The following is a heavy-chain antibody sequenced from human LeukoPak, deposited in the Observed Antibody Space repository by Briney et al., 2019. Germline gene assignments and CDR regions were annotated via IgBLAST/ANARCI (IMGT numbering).Heavy chain of an antibody. V-gene: IGHV1-8*01. CDR2: MNPNSGNT. CDR3: ARLGYCSGGSCHGDYYYYTDV. D-gene: IGHD2-15*01. Sequence: ASVKVSCKASGYTFTSYDINWVRQATGQGLEWMGWMNPNSGNTGYAQKFQGRVTMTRNTSISTAYMELSSLRSEDTAVYYCARLGYCSGGSCHGDYYYYTDVWGKGTTVTVSS. J-gene: IGHJ6*03. CDR1: GYTFTSYD.